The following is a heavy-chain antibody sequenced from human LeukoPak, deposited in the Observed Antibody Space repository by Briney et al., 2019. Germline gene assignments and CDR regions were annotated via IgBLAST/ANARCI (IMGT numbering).Heavy chain of an antibody. CDR1: GFTFSVFY. Sequence: GGSLRLSCAVSGFTFSVFYMSWIRQAPGRGREWVSYITSSGSTIYYADSVKGRFTISSDNAKNSLYLQMNSLRAEDTAVYYCARSHYSSSWYNQPLLSLDYWGRGTLVTVSS. D-gene: IGHD6-13*01. J-gene: IGHJ4*02. CDR3: ARSHYSSSWYNQPLLSLDY. CDR2: ITSSGSTI. V-gene: IGHV3-11*04.